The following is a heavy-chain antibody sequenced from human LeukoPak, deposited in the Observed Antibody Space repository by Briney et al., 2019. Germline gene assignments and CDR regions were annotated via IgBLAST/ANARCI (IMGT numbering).Heavy chain of an antibody. J-gene: IGHJ4*02. D-gene: IGHD6-6*01. Sequence: PGGSLRLSCAASGFTFDDHAMHWVRQAPGKGLEWVSAISGSGGSTYYADSVKGRFTLSRDNSRNTLYLQMHSLRAEDTAVYYCARGTTSTSSLYFDYWGQETLVTVSS. V-gene: IGHV3-23*01. CDR3: ARGTTSTSSLYFDY. CDR1: GFTFDDHA. CDR2: ISGSGGST.